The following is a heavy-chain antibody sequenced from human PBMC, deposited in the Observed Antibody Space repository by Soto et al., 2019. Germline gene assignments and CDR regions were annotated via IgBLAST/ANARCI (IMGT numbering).Heavy chain of an antibody. Sequence: QVQLQESGPGLVKPSQTLSLTCTVSGGSISSGDYYWNWIRQHPGKGLEWIGYIHYSGSTYYNPSLKSRLTISVDTSMTQFSLKLSSVTAADTAVYYCARGLPPGRFYSDTTGPLGALDIWGQGTMVTVSS. V-gene: IGHV4-31*03. J-gene: IGHJ3*02. CDR2: IHYSGST. D-gene: IGHD3-22*01. CDR1: GGSISSGDYY. CDR3: ARGLPPGRFYSDTTGPLGALDI.